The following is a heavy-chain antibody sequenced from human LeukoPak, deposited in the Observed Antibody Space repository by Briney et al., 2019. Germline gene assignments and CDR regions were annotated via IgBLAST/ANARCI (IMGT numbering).Heavy chain of an antibody. CDR2: IGTGDDT. Sequence: PGGSLRLSCAASGFTFSRYDMHWVRQATGKGLEWVSAIGTGDDTYYGDSVKGRFTISRGNAKSSLYLQMDTLRAGDTAVYFCAREILPHCRGYSCSSGSALDVWGQGTMVIVSS. CDR3: AREILPHCRGYSCSSGSALDV. J-gene: IGHJ3*01. V-gene: IGHV3-13*01. CDR1: GFTFSRYD. D-gene: IGHD2-15*01.